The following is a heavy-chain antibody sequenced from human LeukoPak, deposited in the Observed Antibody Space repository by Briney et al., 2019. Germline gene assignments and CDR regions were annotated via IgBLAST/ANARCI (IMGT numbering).Heavy chain of an antibody. CDR2: IIPIFGTA. J-gene: IGHJ4*02. Sequence: SVKVSCKASGGTFSSYAISWVRQAPGQGLEWIGGIIPIFGTANYAQKFQGRVTITTDESTSTVYMELSSLRSEDTAVYYCARDAPDCSSTSCYYYWGQGTLVTVSS. CDR3: ARDAPDCSSTSCYYY. V-gene: IGHV1-69*05. D-gene: IGHD2-2*01. CDR1: GGTFSSYA.